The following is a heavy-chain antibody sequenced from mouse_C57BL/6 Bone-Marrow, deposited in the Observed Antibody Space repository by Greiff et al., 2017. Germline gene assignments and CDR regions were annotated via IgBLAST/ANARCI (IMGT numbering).Heavy chain of an antibody. CDR3: AVPIYYDFYWYFDV. Sequence: VKLQQPGAELVMPGASVKLSCKASGYTFTSYWMHWVKQRPGQGLEWIGEIDPSDSYTNYNQKFKGKSTLTVDKSSSTAYMQLSSLTSEDSAVYYCAVPIYYDFYWYFDVWGTGTTVTVSS. V-gene: IGHV1-69*01. J-gene: IGHJ1*03. CDR2: IDPSDSYT. CDR1: GYTFTSYW. D-gene: IGHD2-4*01.